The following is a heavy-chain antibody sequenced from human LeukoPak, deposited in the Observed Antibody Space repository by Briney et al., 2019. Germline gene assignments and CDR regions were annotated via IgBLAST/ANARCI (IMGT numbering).Heavy chain of an antibody. J-gene: IGHJ4*02. Sequence: GGSLRLSCATSGFTFDDYGMSWVRQAPGKGLEWVPGITWNGGNTGYSDSVKGRFTISRDSAKNSLYLQMNSLRVEDTAMYYCARGYCSGSSCFPFDYWGQGTLVTVSS. CDR3: ARGYCSGSSCFPFDY. CDR2: ITWNGGNT. V-gene: IGHV3-20*04. D-gene: IGHD2-15*01. CDR1: GFTFDDYG.